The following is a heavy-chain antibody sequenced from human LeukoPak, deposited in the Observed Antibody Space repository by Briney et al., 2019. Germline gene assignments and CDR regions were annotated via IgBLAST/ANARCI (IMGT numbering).Heavy chain of an antibody. D-gene: IGHD3-10*02. CDR3: ASQYFLILSLYYFDY. J-gene: IGHJ4*02. Sequence: SETLSLTCTVAGGSISSSSYYWGWIRQPPGKGLEWIGSIYYSGSTYYNPSLKSRVTISVDTSKNQFSLKLSSVTAADTAVYYCASQYFLILSLYYFDYWGQGTLVTVSS. CDR2: IYYSGST. V-gene: IGHV4-39*01. CDR1: GGSISSSSYY.